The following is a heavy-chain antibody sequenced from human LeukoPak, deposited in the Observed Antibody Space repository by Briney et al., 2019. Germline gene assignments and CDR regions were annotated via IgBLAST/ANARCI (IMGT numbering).Heavy chain of an antibody. V-gene: IGHV4-59*01. CDR2: IYYSGST. CDR3: ARDNGASTAIFDY. CDR1: GGSISGYY. D-gene: IGHD2-8*01. J-gene: IGHJ4*02. Sequence: PSETLSLTCTVSGGSISGYYWSWIRQSPGKGLEWIGYIYYSGSTNYNPSLKSRISISVDTSKNQFSLNLSSVTAADTAVYYCARDNGASTAIFDYWGQGTLVTVSS.